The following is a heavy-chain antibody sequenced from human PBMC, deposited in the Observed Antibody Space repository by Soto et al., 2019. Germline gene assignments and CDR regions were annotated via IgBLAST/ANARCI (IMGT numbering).Heavy chain of an antibody. CDR3: AKDHETYCSGGSCYLGHAFDI. D-gene: IGHD2-15*01. V-gene: IGHV3-9*01. CDR2: ISWNSGSI. J-gene: IGHJ3*02. Sequence: EVQLVESGGGLVQPGRSLRLSCAASGFTFDDYAMHWVRQAPGKGLEWVSGISWNSGSIGYADSVKGRFTISRDNAKNSLCLQMNSLRAEDTALYYCAKDHETYCSGGSCYLGHAFDIWGQGTMVTVSS. CDR1: GFTFDDYA.